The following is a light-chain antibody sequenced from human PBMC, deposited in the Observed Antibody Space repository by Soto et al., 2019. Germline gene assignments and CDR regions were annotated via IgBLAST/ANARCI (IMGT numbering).Light chain of an antibody. CDR1: QDIRNR. Sequence: DIQMTQSPSSLSASAGDRVSIACQASQDIRNRVNWYQQKPGKAPKLLIYDASDLESGVPSRFSGRGSGTDFTFTISSLQPEDLATYYCQQYDNLPLTFGGGTKVEI. CDR2: DAS. V-gene: IGKV1-33*01. CDR3: QQYDNLPLT. J-gene: IGKJ4*01.